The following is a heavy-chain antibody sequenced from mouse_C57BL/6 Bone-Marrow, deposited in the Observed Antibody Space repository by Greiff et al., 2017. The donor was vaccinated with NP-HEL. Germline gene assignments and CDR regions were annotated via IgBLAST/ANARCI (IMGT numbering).Heavy chain of an antibody. CDR1: GYTFTSYW. CDR3: ARRDNGYWYFDV. V-gene: IGHV1-55*01. Sequence: QVQLQQPGAELVKPGASVKMSCKASGYTFTSYWITWVKQRPGQGLEWIGDIYPGSGSTNYNEKFKSKATLTVDTSSSTAYMQLSSRTSEDAAVYYCARRDNGYWYFDVWGTGTTVTVSS. CDR2: IYPGSGST. D-gene: IGHD3-3*01. J-gene: IGHJ1*03.